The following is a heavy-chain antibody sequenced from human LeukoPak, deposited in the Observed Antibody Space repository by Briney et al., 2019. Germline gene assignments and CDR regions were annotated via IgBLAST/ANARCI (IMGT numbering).Heavy chain of an antibody. V-gene: IGHV3-21*01. CDR3: TPIVVIPAVPTVIS. D-gene: IGHD2-2*01. Sequence: PGGSLRLSCAASGFTFSSYSMNWVRQAPGKGLEWVSSISSSSSYIYYADSVKGRFTISRDNAKNSLYLQMNSLRAEDTAVYYCTPIVVIPAVPTVISWGQGTLVTVSS. CDR1: GFTFSSYS. CDR2: ISSSSSYI. J-gene: IGHJ4*02.